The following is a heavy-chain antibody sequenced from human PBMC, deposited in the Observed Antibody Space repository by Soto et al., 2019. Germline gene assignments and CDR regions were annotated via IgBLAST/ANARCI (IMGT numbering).Heavy chain of an antibody. CDR2: IKHDTSEA. J-gene: IGHJ4*02. D-gene: IGHD3-16*02. Sequence: SLRLSCAASGFKFSDYWMSWVRQAPGKGLEWVGNIKHDTSEAHYADSVKGRFTITRDNIKNFLFLQMNGLRSDDTASYYCARDGLLFSGPYRPSRFDYWGLGTLVTVSS. CDR3: ARDGLLFSGPYRPSRFDY. V-gene: IGHV3-7*03. CDR1: GFKFSDYW.